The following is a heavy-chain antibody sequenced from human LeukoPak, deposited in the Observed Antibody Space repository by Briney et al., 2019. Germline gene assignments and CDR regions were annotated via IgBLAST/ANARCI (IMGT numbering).Heavy chain of an antibody. D-gene: IGHD4-17*01. CDR3: ARDRTVTTREGAFDI. V-gene: IGHV3-11*06. Sequence: PGGSLRLSCAASGFTFSDYYMSWIRQAPGKRLEWVSYISSSSSYTNYADSVKGRFTISRDNAKNSLYLQMNSPRAEDTAVYYCARDRTVTTREGAFDIWGQGTMVTVSS. CDR1: GFTFSDYY. CDR2: ISSSSSYT. J-gene: IGHJ3*02.